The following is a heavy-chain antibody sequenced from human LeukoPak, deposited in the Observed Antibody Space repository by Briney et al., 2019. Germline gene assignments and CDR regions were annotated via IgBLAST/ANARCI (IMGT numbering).Heavy chain of an antibody. Sequence: PGGSLRLSCAASGFTFSSYGMHWVRQAPGKGLEWVAFIRYDGSSEYYADSVKGRFTISRDNSKNTLYLQMNSLRAEDTAVYYCAKDGLIAVAGTGEHFDYWGQGTLVTVSS. CDR1: GFTFSSYG. V-gene: IGHV3-30*02. CDR2: IRYDGSSE. D-gene: IGHD6-19*01. J-gene: IGHJ4*02. CDR3: AKDGLIAVAGTGEHFDY.